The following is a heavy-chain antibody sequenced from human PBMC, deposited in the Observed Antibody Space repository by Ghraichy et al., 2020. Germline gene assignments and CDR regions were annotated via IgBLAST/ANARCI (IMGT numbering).Heavy chain of an antibody. J-gene: IGHJ6*03. D-gene: IGHD4-17*01. CDR2: IIPIFRTT. V-gene: IGHV1-69*13. CDR1: GGTFSSYA. Sequence: SVKVSCKTSGGTFSSYAVSWLRQAPGQGLEWMGGIIPIFRTTSYAQKFQGRVTITADESTSTAYMELSSLRSEDTAVYYCARDRWNDYGDYGYYYYKDVLGKRTTVTVSS. CDR3: ARDRWNDYGDYGYYYYKDV.